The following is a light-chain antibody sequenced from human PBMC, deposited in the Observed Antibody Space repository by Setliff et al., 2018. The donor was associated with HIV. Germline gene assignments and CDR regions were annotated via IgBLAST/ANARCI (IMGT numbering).Light chain of an antibody. J-gene: IGKJ4*01. Sequence: DIVMTQSPDSLAVSLGERATINCKSSQSVFYSSNNKNYLAWYQHKPGQPPKLLIYWASTRESGVPDRFSGSGSGTDFTLTISSLQAEDVAVYSCQQYFTTPLTFGGGTGGYQ. CDR2: WAS. V-gene: IGKV4-1*01. CDR3: QQYFTTPLT. CDR1: QSVFYSSNNKNY.